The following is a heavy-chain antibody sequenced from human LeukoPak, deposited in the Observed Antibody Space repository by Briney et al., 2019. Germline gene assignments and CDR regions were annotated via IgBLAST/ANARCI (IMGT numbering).Heavy chain of an antibody. CDR3: ARESYSGNPYFDY. V-gene: IGHV1-69*04. Sequence: GASVKLSCKASGGTCSSYAISWVRQAPGQGLEWMGRIIPILGIANYAQKFQGRVTITADKSTSTAYMELSSLRSEDTAMYYCARESYSGNPYFDYWGQGTLVTVSS. CDR1: GGTCSSYA. J-gene: IGHJ4*02. D-gene: IGHD4-23*01. CDR2: IIPILGIA.